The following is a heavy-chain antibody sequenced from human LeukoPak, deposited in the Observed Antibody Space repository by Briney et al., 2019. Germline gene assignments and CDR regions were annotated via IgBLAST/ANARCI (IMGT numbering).Heavy chain of an antibody. CDR2: INPNSGGT. V-gene: IGHV1-2*02. Sequence: ASVKVSCKASGYTLTGYYMHWVRLAPGHGREGMGWINPNSGGTNYAQKFQGRVTMTKDTSISTAYMELSRLRSDDTAVYYCARDFGVMITFGGVNYFDYWGQGTLVTVSS. D-gene: IGHD3-16*01. CDR3: ARDFGVMITFGGVNYFDY. CDR1: GYTLTGYY. J-gene: IGHJ4*02.